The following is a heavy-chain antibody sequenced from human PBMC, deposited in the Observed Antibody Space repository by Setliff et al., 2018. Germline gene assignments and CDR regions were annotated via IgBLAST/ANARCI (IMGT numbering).Heavy chain of an antibody. V-gene: IGHV1-18*01. CDR1: GYDFRGHG. CDR2: IGAYTGNT. Sequence: ASVKVSCKVSGYDFRGHGISWVRQAPGQGLEWMGWIGAYTGNTNYAQKFQGRVTMTTDTSTSTAYMELRSLRSDDTAVYYCSRLVRYCTTTTCQSVPGAEVWGQGTLVTVSS. D-gene: IGHD2-8*01. CDR3: SRLVRYCTTTTCQSVPGAEV. J-gene: IGHJ4*02.